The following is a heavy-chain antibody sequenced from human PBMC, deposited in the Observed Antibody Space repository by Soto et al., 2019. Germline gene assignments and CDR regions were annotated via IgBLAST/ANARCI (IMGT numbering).Heavy chain of an antibody. D-gene: IGHD3-16*01. CDR1: GYSFTIYW. V-gene: IGHV5-10-1*01. CDR2: IDPSDSYT. CDR3: AXQGVQRSYYYYYYGMDV. J-gene: IGHJ6*02. Sequence: GESLKISCKGSGYSFTIYWISWVRQMPGKGLEWMGRIDPSDSYTNYSPSFQGHVTISADKSISTAYLQWSSLKASDTAMYYCAXQGVQRSYYYYYYGMDVWGPGTTVTVSS.